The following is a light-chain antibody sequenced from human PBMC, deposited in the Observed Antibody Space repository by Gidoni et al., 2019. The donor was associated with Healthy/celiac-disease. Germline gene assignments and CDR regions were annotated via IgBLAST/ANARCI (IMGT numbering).Light chain of an antibody. J-gene: IGLJ2*01. V-gene: IGLV1-40*01. Sequence: QSVLTQPHSVSGALGLMVTISCTVCSSNIGAGSAVHWYQQLPGTAPKLLIYGNSNRPSGVPDRFSCSKSGTSASLAITGLQAEDEADYYCQSYDSSLSGSVFGGGTKLTVL. CDR2: GNS. CDR3: QSYDSSLSGSV. CDR1: SSNIGAGSA.